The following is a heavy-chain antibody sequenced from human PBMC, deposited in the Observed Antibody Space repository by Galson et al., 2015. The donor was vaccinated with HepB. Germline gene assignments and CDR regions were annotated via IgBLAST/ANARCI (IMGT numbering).Heavy chain of an antibody. D-gene: IGHD2-8*02. CDR2: IKSKTDGETT. J-gene: IGHJ5*02. CDR1: GFPFNNAW. Sequence: SLRLSCAASGFPFNNAWVTWVRQAPGMGLEWVGHIKSKTDGETTDYAAPVKGRFTISRDDSKNRLYLQMNSLKTEDTAVYYCTTDVYYSTYWSWLDPWGQGTLVTVSS. CDR3: TTDVYYSTYWSWLDP. V-gene: IGHV3-15*01.